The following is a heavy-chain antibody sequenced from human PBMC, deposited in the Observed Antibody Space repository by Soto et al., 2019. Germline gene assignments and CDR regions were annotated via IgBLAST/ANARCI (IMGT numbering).Heavy chain of an antibody. V-gene: IGHV4-59*01. CDR2: IYYSGST. D-gene: IGHD1-1*01. CDR1: GGSISSYY. J-gene: IGHJ4*02. CDR3: ARLATRYYFDY. Sequence: PSATLSLTCTVSGGSISSYYWSWIRQPPGKGLEWIGYIYYSGSTNYNPSLKSRVTISVDTSKNQFSLKMSSVTAADTAVYYCARLATRYYFDYWGQGTLVTVSS.